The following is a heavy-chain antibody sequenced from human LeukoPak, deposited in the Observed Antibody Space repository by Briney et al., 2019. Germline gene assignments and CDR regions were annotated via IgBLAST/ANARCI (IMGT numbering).Heavy chain of an antibody. Sequence: PGGSLRLSCAASGFTFSSYEMNWVRQAPGKGLEWVSYISSSGSTIYYADSVKGRFTISRDNAKNSLYLQMNSLRAEDTAVYYCARESPPTAVAAHWYYFDYWGQGTLVTVSS. CDR1: GFTFSSYE. D-gene: IGHD6-19*01. CDR2: ISSSGSTI. J-gene: IGHJ4*02. CDR3: ARESPPTAVAAHWYYFDY. V-gene: IGHV3-48*03.